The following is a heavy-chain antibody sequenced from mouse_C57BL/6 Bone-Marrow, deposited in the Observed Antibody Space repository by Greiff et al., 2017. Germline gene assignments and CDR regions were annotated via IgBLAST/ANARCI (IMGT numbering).Heavy chain of an antibody. CDR1: GYTFTSYW. D-gene: IGHD5-1*01. CDR2: IHPNSGST. J-gene: IGHJ3*01. CDR3: ARRDSTYVWFAY. Sequence: QVQLQQSGAELVKPGASVKLSCKASGYTFTSYWMHWVKQRPGQGLEWIGMIHPNSGSTNYNEKFKSKATLTVDKSSSTAYMHRSSLTSEASAVYDCARRDSTYVWFAYWGQGTLVTVSA. V-gene: IGHV1-64*01.